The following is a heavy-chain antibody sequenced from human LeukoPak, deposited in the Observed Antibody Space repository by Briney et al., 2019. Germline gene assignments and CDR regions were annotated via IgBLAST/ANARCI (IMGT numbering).Heavy chain of an antibody. D-gene: IGHD1-7*01. CDR1: GFTFISYA. V-gene: IGHV3-23*01. CDR3: AKRRGLELTYYYHMDV. Sequence: LGGSLRLSCAASGFTFISYAMSWVRQAPGKGLEWVSAISGSGGSTYYADSVKGRFTISRDNSKNTLYLQMNSLRADDTAVYYCAKRRGLELTYYYHMDVWGKGTTVTVSS. J-gene: IGHJ6*03. CDR2: ISGSGGST.